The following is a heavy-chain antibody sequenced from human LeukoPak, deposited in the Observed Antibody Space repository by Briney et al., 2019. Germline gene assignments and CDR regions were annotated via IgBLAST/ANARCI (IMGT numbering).Heavy chain of an antibody. J-gene: IGHJ4*02. D-gene: IGHD3-10*01. V-gene: IGHV4-34*01. CDR2: INHSGST. CDR3: ARLGDYYGSGSPETFDY. CDR1: GGSLSGYY. Sequence: SETLSLTCAVYGGSLSGYYWSWIRQPPGKGLEWIGEINHSGSTNYNPSLKSRVTISVDTSKNQFSLKLSSVTAADTAVYYCARLGDYYGSGSPETFDYWGQGTLVTVSS.